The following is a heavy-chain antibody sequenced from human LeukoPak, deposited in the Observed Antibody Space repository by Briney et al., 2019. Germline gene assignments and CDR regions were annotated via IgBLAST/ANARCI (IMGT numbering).Heavy chain of an antibody. D-gene: IGHD6-13*01. CDR1: GFTFSNYA. CDR2: ISSTGGST. J-gene: IGHJ4*02. V-gene: IGHV3-23*01. Sequence: GGSLRLPCAASGFTFSNYAMSWVRQAPGKGLEWVSGISSTGGSTYYADSVKGRFTISRDNSKNTLYLEMNSLRAEDTAVYFCAKVASSWSNVDYWGQGTLVTVSS. CDR3: AKVASSWSNVDY.